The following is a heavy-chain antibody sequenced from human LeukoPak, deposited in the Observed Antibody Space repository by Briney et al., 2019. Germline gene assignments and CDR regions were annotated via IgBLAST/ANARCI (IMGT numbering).Heavy chain of an antibody. J-gene: IGHJ6*02. Sequence: SETLSLTCTVSGGSFSGYYCSWIRQPPGQGLEWIGEINHSESTNYNPSLKSRIRISVDASKYQFSLTLSPVTAADAAVYFCARGSYDILSGDRFPMEVWGQGATVTVSS. CDR3: ARGSYDILSGDRFPMEV. D-gene: IGHD3-9*01. V-gene: IGHV4-34*01. CDR1: GGSFSGYY. CDR2: INHSEST.